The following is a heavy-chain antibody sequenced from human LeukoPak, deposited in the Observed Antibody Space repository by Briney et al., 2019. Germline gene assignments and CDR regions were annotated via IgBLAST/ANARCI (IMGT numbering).Heavy chain of an antibody. V-gene: IGHV4-59*01. CDR1: GGSISSYY. Sequence: SETLSLTCTVSGGSISSYYWSWIRQPPGKGLEWIGYIYYSGSTNYTPSLKSRVTISVDTSKNQFSLKLSSVTAADTAVYYCARDTVDNDAFDIWGQGTMVTVSS. CDR3: ARDTVDNDAFDI. D-gene: IGHD5-12*01. CDR2: IYYSGST. J-gene: IGHJ3*02.